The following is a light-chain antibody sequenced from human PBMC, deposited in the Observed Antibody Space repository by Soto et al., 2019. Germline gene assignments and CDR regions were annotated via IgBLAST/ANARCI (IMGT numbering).Light chain of an antibody. V-gene: IGLV1-40*01. Sequence: QSVLTQPPSVSGAPGQSVTISCTGSNSNIGAGYDVSWFQHHPGKAPKLIIYEVSKRPSGVPDRFSGSKSGSTASLTVSGLQTEDEADYYCNSYVAGSNVFGTGTKVTVL. CDR1: NSNIGAGYD. CDR3: NSYVAGSNV. J-gene: IGLJ1*01. CDR2: EVS.